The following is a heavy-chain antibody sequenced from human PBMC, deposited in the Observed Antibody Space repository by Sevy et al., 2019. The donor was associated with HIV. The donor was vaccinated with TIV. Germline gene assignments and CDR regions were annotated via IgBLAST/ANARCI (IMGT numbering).Heavy chain of an antibody. Sequence: GGSLRLSCAASGLTFSSYWMHWVRQAPGKGLVWVSRINSDGSSTSYADSVKGRFTISRDNAKNTLYLQMNSLRAEDTAVYYCVRQRGDTVVLPDVLPDYGMDVWGQGTTVTSP. J-gene: IGHJ6*02. CDR2: INSDGSST. V-gene: IGHV3-74*01. CDR3: VRQRGDTVVLPDVLPDYGMDV. CDR1: GLTFSSYW. D-gene: IGHD2-2*01.